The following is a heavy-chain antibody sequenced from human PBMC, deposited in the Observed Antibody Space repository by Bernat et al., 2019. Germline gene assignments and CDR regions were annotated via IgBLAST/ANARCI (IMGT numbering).Heavy chain of an antibody. J-gene: IGHJ3*02. Sequence: EVQLVESGGGLIQPGGSLRLSCAASGFTVSSNYMSWVRQAPGKGLEWVAVIYSGGSTYYADSVKGRFTISRNKSKNTLYLQMNSLRAEDTAVYYCARDWNDGAFDIWGQGTMVTVSS. V-gene: IGHV3-53*01. CDR3: ARDWNDGAFDI. D-gene: IGHD1-1*01. CDR1: GFTVSSNY. CDR2: IYSGGST.